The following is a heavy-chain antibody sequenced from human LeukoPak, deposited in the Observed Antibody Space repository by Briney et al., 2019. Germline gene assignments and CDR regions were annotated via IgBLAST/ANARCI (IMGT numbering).Heavy chain of an antibody. CDR3: ARDRRDSSGYWTG. V-gene: IGHV3-21*01. J-gene: IGHJ3*01. CDR1: GFTFSSYS. CDR2: ISSSSSYI. Sequence: GGPLRLSCAASGFTFSSYSMNWVRQAPGKGLEWVSSISSSSSYIYYADSVKGRFTISRDNAKNSLYLQMNSLRAEDTAVYYCARDRRDSSGYWTGWGQGTMVTVSS. D-gene: IGHD3-22*01.